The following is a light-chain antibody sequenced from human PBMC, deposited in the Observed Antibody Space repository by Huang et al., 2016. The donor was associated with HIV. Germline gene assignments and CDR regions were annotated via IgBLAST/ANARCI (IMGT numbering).Light chain of an antibody. J-gene: IGKJ2*01. CDR3: QQSARTPRT. V-gene: IGKV1-39*01. CDR1: QNINRY. Sequence: DIQITQSPSSLSASVRDRVNITCRASQNINRYLNWYQQRPGEAPNLLIHGASSLQSRVPSMFTGSGSGTDYTLTISSLQPEDSATYYCQQSARTPRTFGQGTKLEI. CDR2: GAS.